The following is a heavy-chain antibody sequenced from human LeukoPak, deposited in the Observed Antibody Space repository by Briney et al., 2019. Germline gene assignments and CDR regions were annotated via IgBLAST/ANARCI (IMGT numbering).Heavy chain of an antibody. V-gene: IGHV3-72*01. J-gene: IGHJ5*02. CDR1: GFTFSNHY. CDR2: TRNKANSYTT. D-gene: IGHD3-10*01. CDR3: ASLYGSGKRWVDP. Sequence: GGSLRLSCAASGFTFSNHYMDWVRQAPGKWLEWVGRTRNKANSYTTEYAASVKGRFTISRDDSKNSLYLQMNSLKTEDTAVYYCASLYGSGKRWVDPWGQGTLVTVSS.